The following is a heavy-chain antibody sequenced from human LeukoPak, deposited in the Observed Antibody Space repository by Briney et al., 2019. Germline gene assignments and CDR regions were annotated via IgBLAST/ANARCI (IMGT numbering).Heavy chain of an antibody. D-gene: IGHD3-3*01. CDR2: ISAYNGNT. V-gene: IGHV1-18*01. Sequence: ASVKVSCKASGYTFTSYGIIWVRQAPGQGLEWMGWISAYNGNTNYAQKLQGRVTMTTDTSTSTAYMELRSPRSDDTAVYYCARDRTRNYDFWSGPQPDWFDPWGQGTLVTVSS. CDR3: ARDRTRNYDFWSGPQPDWFDP. CDR1: GYTFTSYG. J-gene: IGHJ5*02.